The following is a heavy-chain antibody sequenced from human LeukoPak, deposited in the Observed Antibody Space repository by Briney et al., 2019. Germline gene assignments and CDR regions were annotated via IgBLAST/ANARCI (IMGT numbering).Heavy chain of an antibody. D-gene: IGHD5-24*01. Sequence: SETLSLTCTVSGGSISNYYWNWIRQPPGKGLEWIGYIYFTGSTNYNPSLKSRVTISLDTSKNQFSLKLSSVSAADTAIYYCARGRWLQFSDWGPGTLVTVSS. V-gene: IGHV4-59*01. CDR2: IYFTGST. J-gene: IGHJ4*02. CDR1: GGSISNYY. CDR3: ARGRWLQFSD.